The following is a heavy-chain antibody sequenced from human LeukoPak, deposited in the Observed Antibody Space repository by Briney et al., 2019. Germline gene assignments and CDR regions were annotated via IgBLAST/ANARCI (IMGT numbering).Heavy chain of an antibody. J-gene: IGHJ6*04. Sequence: GGSLRLSCAASGFTFSSYGMHWVRKAPGKGLEWVAVIWYDGSNKYYADSVKGRFTISRDNSKNTLYLQMNSLRAEDTAVYYCARDILWFGERFYGMDVWGKGTTVTVSS. CDR2: IWYDGSNK. V-gene: IGHV3-33*01. CDR1: GFTFSSYG. CDR3: ARDILWFGERFYGMDV. D-gene: IGHD3-10*01.